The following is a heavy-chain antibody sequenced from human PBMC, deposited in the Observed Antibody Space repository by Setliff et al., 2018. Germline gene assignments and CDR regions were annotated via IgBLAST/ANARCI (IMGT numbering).Heavy chain of an antibody. D-gene: IGHD1-1*01. CDR2: IIPIYGAA. Sequence: SVKVSCKASGGTFSSYSITWVRRAPGQGLEWVGGIIPIYGAANYARKFQGRVTITADESTNTAYMELSSLTYEDTAVYFCARAHGATTTFYYYMDVWGKGTTVTVSS. CDR1: GGTFSSYS. V-gene: IGHV1-69*13. J-gene: IGHJ6*03. CDR3: ARAHGATTTFYYYMDV.